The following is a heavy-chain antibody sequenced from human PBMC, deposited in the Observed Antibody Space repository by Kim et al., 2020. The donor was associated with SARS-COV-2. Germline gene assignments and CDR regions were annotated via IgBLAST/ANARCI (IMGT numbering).Heavy chain of an antibody. Sequence: TLSLTCTVSGGSISSGSYYWSWIRQPAGKGLEWIGRIYTSGSTNYNPSLKSRVTISVDTSKNQFSLKLSSVTAADTAVYYCARGGYDSTLWGQGTLVTVSS. V-gene: IGHV4-61*02. D-gene: IGHD3-22*01. CDR3: ARGGYDSTL. CDR2: IYTSGST. J-gene: IGHJ4*02. CDR1: GGSISSGSYY.